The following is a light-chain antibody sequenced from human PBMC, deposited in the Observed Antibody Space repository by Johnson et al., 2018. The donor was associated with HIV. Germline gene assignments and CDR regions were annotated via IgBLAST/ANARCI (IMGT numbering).Light chain of an antibody. CDR3: GTWDRSRSAFYV. CDR2: DND. Sequence: QSVLTQPPSVSAAPGQKVTISCSGSSSNIGNNYVSWYQHLPGTAPKLLIYDNDQRPSGIPDRFSGTKPGPSATLDITGLQTGDGADYYCGTWDRSRSAFYVFGTGTKVTVL. CDR1: SSNIGNNY. V-gene: IGLV1-51*01. J-gene: IGLJ1*01.